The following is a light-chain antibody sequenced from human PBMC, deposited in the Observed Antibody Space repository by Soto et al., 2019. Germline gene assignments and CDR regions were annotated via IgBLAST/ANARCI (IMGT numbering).Light chain of an antibody. V-gene: IGKV1-39*01. Sequence: IQMTQSPSSLSASLGDRVTITCRASQSINSFFNWYQQKPGRAPTLLIYVASSVQSGVPSRFSGSVSGTYFPLTISRLQPEDFATYYCQQTYSIPWTFGQGTKVEIK. CDR1: QSINSF. CDR3: QQTYSIPWT. CDR2: VAS. J-gene: IGKJ1*01.